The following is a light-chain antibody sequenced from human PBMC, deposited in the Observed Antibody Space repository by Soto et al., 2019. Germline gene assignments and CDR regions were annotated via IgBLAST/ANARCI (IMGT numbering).Light chain of an antibody. Sequence: QSALAQPASVSGSPGQSITISCTGTSSDVGVYNLVSWYQQHPGKAPKLMIYEGSKRPSGVSNRFSGSKSGNTASLTISGLQAEDEADYYCCSYAGSSTFAFGTGTKVTVL. CDR2: EGS. CDR1: SSDVGVYNL. CDR3: CSYAGSSTFA. J-gene: IGLJ1*01. V-gene: IGLV2-23*03.